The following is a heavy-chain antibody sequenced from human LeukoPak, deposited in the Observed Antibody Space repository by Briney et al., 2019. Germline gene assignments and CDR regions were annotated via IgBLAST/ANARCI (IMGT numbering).Heavy chain of an antibody. V-gene: IGHV1-2*02. J-gene: IGHJ4*02. Sequence: ASVKVSCKASGYTFTGYYMHWVRQAPGQGLEWMGWINPNSGGTNYAQKFQGRVTMTRDTSTSTAYMELSRLRSDDTAVYYCARVYSDSSGYCYHYWGQGTLVTVSS. CDR2: INPNSGGT. CDR1: GYTFTGYY. D-gene: IGHD3-22*01. CDR3: ARVYSDSSGYCYHY.